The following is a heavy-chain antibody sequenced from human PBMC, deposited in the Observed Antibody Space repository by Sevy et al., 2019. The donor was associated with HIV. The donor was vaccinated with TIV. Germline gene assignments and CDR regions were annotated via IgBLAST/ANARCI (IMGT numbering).Heavy chain of an antibody. Sequence: GGSLRLSCAVSGFTFSDYYMTWIRQSPGKGLEWVSYISSGSSYTNYADSVKGRFTISRDNAKNSLYLEIHTLRPEDTAVYYCARSRSNYADYYFDYWCQGTVVTVSS. CDR3: ARSRSNYADYYFDY. D-gene: IGHD4-17*01. J-gene: IGHJ4*02. CDR2: ISSGSSYT. CDR1: GFTFSDYY. V-gene: IGHV3-11*06.